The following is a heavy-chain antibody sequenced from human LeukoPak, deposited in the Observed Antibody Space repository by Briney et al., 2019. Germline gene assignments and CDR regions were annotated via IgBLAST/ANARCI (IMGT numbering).Heavy chain of an antibody. J-gene: IGHJ4*02. Sequence: GESLKISCKGSGYSFTSYWIGWVRQMPGKGLEWMGIIYPGDSDTRYSPSLQGQVTISADKSISTAYLQWSSLKASDTAMYYCARHTAKVVGATGIDYWGQGTLVTVSS. V-gene: IGHV5-51*01. CDR2: IYPGDSDT. CDR1: GYSFTSYW. D-gene: IGHD1-26*01. CDR3: ARHTAKVVGATGIDY.